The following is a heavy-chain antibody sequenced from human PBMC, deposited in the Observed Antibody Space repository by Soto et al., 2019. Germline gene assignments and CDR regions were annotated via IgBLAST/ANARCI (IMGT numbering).Heavy chain of an antibody. CDR3: AKGPHSSGWHYFDY. CDR1: GFTFSSYA. V-gene: IGHV3-23*01. Sequence: EVQLLESGGGLVQPGGSLRLSCAASGFTFSSYAMSWVRQAPGKGLEWVSTFSGGNTYYPDSVKGRFTISRDNSKSTLYLQMTSLSAEDTAVYYCAKGPHSSGWHYFDYWGQGSLVTVS. J-gene: IGHJ4*02. CDR2: TFSGGNT. D-gene: IGHD6-19*01.